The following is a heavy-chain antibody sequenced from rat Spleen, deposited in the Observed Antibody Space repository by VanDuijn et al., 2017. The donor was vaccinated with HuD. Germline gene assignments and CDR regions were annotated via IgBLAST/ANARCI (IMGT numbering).Heavy chain of an antibody. D-gene: IGHD1-4*01. V-gene: IGHV5-25*01. Sequence: EVQLVESGGGLVQPGRSLKLSCAASGFTFSTFPMAWVRQAPTKGLEWVASITNSGGNNYYRDSVKGRFTISRDDAKSTLYLQMDSLRSEDTATYYCARRLYPGWGQGVMVTVSS. CDR1: GFTFSTFP. J-gene: IGHJ2*01. CDR2: ITNSGGNN. CDR3: ARRLYPG.